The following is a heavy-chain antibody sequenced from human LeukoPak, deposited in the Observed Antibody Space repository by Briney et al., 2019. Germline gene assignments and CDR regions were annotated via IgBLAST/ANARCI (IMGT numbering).Heavy chain of an antibody. J-gene: IGHJ4*02. Sequence: SETLSLTCTVSGGSISSYYWSWIRQPSGQGMEWIGYIYYSGSTNYNPSPKRRVTISVDTSKNQFSLKLSSVTAADTAVYYCARMSTGSGSYPTEWGQGTLVTVSS. CDR1: GGSISSYY. CDR2: IYYSGST. D-gene: IGHD1-26*01. V-gene: IGHV4-59*01. CDR3: ARMSTGSGSYPTE.